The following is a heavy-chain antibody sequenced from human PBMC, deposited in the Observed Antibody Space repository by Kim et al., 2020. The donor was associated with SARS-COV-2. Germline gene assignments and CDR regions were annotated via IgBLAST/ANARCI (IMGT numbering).Heavy chain of an antibody. J-gene: IGHJ2*01. V-gene: IGHV4-59*13. CDR2: IYYSGST. CDR1: GGSISSYY. Sequence: SETLSLTCTVSGGSISSYYWSWIRQPPGKGLEWIGYIYYSGSTNYNPSLKSRVTISVDTSKNQFSLKLSSVTAADTAVYYCAREGEVRGSYYWYFDLWGRGTLVTVSS. CDR3: AREGEVRGSYYWYFDL. D-gene: IGHD1-26*01.